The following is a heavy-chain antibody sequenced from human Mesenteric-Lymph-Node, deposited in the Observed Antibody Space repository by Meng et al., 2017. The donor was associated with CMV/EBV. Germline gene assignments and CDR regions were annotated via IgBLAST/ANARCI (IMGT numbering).Heavy chain of an antibody. V-gene: IGHV3-74*03. CDR3: ASTADPAVADTAYYYYAIDV. CDR1: GFTFSNYW. D-gene: IGHD6-19*01. J-gene: IGHJ6*02. CDR2: INSDGSST. Sequence: ETLSLTCAASGFTFSNYWMHWVRQAPGKGLMWVSRINSDGSSTTYADAVTGRFTISRDNAKNTLYLQMNSLRVDDTAVYYCASTADPAVADTAYYYYAIDVWGQGTTVTVSS.